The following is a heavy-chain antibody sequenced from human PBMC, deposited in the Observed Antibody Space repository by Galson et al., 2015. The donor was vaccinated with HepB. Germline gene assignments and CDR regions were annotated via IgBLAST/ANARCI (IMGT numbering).Heavy chain of an antibody. Sequence: QLQLQESGPGLVKPSETLSLTCAVYGGSFSGYYWSWIRQPPGKGLEWIGEINHSGSTNYNPSLKSRVTISVDTSKNQFSLKLSSVTAAGTAVYYCARHLRGYGDYIDAFDIWGQGTMVTVSS. V-gene: IGHV4-34*01. CDR2: INHSGST. CDR3: ARHLRGYGDYIDAFDI. D-gene: IGHD4-17*01. CDR1: GGSFSGYY. J-gene: IGHJ3*02.